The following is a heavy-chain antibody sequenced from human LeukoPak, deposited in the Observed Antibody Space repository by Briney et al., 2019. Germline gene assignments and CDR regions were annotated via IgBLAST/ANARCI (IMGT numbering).Heavy chain of an antibody. CDR3: ARAREVMYYDILTGYSSPNDAFDI. CDR2: IYSGGST. D-gene: IGHD3-9*01. J-gene: IGHJ3*02. Sequence: PGGSLRLSCAASGFTVSSNYMSWVRQAPGKGLEWVSVIYSGGSTYYADSVKGRFTISRDNSKNTLYYQMNSLRDEDTAVYYCARAREVMYYDILTGYSSPNDAFDIWGQGTMVTVSS. CDR1: GFTVSSNY. V-gene: IGHV3-66*02.